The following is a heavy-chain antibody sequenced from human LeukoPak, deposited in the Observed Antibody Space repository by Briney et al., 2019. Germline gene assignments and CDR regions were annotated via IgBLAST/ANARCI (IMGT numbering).Heavy chain of an antibody. J-gene: IGHJ4*02. D-gene: IGHD4-17*01. CDR1: GFIFSNYA. Sequence: PGGSLRLSCAASGFIFSNYAMTWVRQAPGKGLQWVSAISGDAIYTYYLDSVKGRFTTSRDNSKNTLFLQMNSLRADDTAVYYCAKNYGTSRPFYDYWGQRIVVTVSS. CDR3: AKNYGTSRPFYDY. V-gene: IGHV3-23*01. CDR2: ISGDAIYT.